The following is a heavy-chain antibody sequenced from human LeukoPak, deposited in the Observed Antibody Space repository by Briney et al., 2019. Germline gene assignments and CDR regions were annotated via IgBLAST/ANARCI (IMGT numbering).Heavy chain of an antibody. CDR1: GYTFTGYY. D-gene: IGHD2-15*01. Sequence: ASVKVSCTASGYTFTGYYVHWVRQAPGQGLEWMGGINPNTGGTDRAQKFQGRVSLTTDTSINPAYMELPRLTSDDTAVYYCASDRKDVVGDAAWFAPWGQGTLVTVSS. V-gene: IGHV1-2*02. J-gene: IGHJ5*02. CDR3: ASDRKDVVGDAAWFAP. CDR2: INPNTGGT.